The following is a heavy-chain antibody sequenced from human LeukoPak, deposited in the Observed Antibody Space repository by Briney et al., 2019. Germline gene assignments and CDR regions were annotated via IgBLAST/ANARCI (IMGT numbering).Heavy chain of an antibody. CDR2: IYPDNSHT. CDR3: ARSRAYYKDV. D-gene: IGHD5-24*01. J-gene: IGHJ6*03. Sequence: GESLKISCQASGYNFANYWIAWVRQMPGKGLEWMGIIYPDNSHTKYSPSIQGQVTISADRSSNTAYLQWRSLKASDTAMYYCARSRAYYKDVWGKGTTVTVSS. V-gene: IGHV5-51*01. CDR1: GYNFANYW.